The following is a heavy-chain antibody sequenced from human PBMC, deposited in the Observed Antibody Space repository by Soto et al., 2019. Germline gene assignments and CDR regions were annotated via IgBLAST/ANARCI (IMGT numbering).Heavy chain of an antibody. J-gene: IGHJ5*02. V-gene: IGHV3-33*01. CDR3: ARDLGYSSGWLDD. D-gene: IGHD6-19*01. Sequence: GGSLRLSCAASGFTFSNYGMHWVRQAPGKGLEWVAIIWYDGSNKYYADSVKGRLTISRDNSKNTLYLQMNSLRAEDTAMYYCARDLGYSSGWLDDWGQGTLVSVSS. CDR2: IWYDGSNK. CDR1: GFTFSNYG.